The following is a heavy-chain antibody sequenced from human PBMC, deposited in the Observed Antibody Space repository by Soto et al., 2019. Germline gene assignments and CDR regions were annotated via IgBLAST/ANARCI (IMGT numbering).Heavy chain of an antibody. CDR1: GFTFSSYG. CDR3: ARDTARAMVRIYYGMDV. D-gene: IGHD3-10*01. CDR2: IWYDGSNK. J-gene: IGHJ6*02. Sequence: QVQLVESGGGVVQPGRSLRLSCAASGFTFSSYGMHWVRQAPGKGLEWVAVIWYDGSNKYYADSVKGRFPISRDNSKNTLYLQMNSLSAEDTAVYYCARDTARAMVRIYYGMDVWGQGTTVTVSS. V-gene: IGHV3-33*01.